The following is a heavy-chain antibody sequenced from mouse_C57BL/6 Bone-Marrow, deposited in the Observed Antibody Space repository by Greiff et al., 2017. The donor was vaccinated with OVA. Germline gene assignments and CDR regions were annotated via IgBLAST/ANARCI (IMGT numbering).Heavy chain of an antibody. CDR1: GYTFTDYY. D-gene: IGHD4-1*01. Sequence: VQLQQSGPVLVKPGASVKMSCKASGYTFTDYYMNWVKQSHGTSLEWIGVINPYNGGTSYNQKFKGKATMTVDKSSSTAYMELSSLTTEDSAVYYCARSGTGRDFDDWGKGTTVTVSS. CDR2: INPYNGGT. CDR3: ARSGTGRDFDD. V-gene: IGHV1-19*01. J-gene: IGHJ1*03.